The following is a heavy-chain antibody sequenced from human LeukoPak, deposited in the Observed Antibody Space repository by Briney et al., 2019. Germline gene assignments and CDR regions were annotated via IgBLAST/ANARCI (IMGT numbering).Heavy chain of an antibody. V-gene: IGHV4-39*07. CDR3: EFGGLPDTIDY. Sequence: SQTLSLTCTVSGGSISSGSYYWGWIRQPPGKGLEWIGSIYYSGSTYYNPSLKSRVTISVDTSKNQFSLKLSSVTAADTAVYYCEFGGLPDTIDYWGQGTLVTVSS. D-gene: IGHD3-10*01. J-gene: IGHJ4*02. CDR2: IYYSGST. CDR1: GGSISSGSYY.